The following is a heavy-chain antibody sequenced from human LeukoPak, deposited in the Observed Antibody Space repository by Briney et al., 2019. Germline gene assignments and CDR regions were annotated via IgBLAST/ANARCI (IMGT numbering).Heavy chain of an antibody. Sequence: GGSLRLSCAASGFTFSSYSMNWVRQTPGKGLEWVSFISSRSTYIYYADSVKGRFTISRDSAKNSLYLQMNSLRAEDTAVYYCAREPTAMILWGQGTLVTVSS. J-gene: IGHJ4*02. CDR2: ISSRSTYI. D-gene: IGHD5-18*01. CDR1: GFTFSSYS. CDR3: AREPTAMIL. V-gene: IGHV3-21*01.